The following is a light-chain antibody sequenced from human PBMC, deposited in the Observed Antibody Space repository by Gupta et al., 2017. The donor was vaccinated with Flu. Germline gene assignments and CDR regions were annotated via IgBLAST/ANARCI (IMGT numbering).Light chain of an antibody. CDR2: GAS. J-gene: IGKJ3*01. V-gene: IGKV3-20*01. Sequence: PGTLSLSPGERATLSCRASQSVSSSYLAWYQQKPGQAPRLLIYGASSRATGIPDRFSGSGSGTDFTLTISRLEPEDFAVYYCQQYGSSPTFGPGTKVDIK. CDR1: QSVSSSY. CDR3: QQYGSSPT.